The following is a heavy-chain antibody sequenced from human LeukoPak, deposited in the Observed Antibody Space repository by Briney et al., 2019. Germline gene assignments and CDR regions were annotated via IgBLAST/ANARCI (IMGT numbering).Heavy chain of an antibody. CDR1: GGTFSSYA. J-gene: IGHJ4*02. D-gene: IGHD2-15*01. Sequence: GASVKVSCKASGGTFSSYAISWVRQAPGQGLEWMGRIIPIFGIANYAQKLQGRVTITADKSTSTAYMELSSLRSEDTAVYYCARGYCSGGSCYSGDYWGQGTLVTVSS. CDR2: IIPIFGIA. V-gene: IGHV1-69*04. CDR3: ARGYCSGGSCYSGDY.